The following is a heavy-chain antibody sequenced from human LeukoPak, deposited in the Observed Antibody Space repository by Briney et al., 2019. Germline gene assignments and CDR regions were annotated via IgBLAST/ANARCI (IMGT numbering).Heavy chain of an antibody. CDR2: IKQDGSEK. CDR3: ARRYSGSYYFDY. D-gene: IGHD1-26*01. J-gene: IGHJ4*02. V-gene: IGHV3-7*01. CDR1: GFTFSSYW. Sequence: PGGSLRLSCAASGFTFSSYWMSWVRQAPGKGLEWVANIKQDGSEKYYADSVKGRFTISRDNSKNTLYLQMNSLRGEDTAVYYCARRYSGSYYFDYWGQGTLVTVSS.